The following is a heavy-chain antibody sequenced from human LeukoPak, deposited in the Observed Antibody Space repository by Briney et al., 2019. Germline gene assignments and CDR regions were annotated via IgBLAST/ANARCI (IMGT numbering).Heavy chain of an antibody. V-gene: IGHV3-48*01. J-gene: IGHJ4*02. Sequence: GGSLRLFCAASGSTFSSYSMNWVRQAPGKGLEWVSYISSSSSTIYYGDSAKGRFSVSRDNAKNSVYLQMNSLRAEDTAVYYCAVAGIVAAGNPFDYWGQGTLVTVSS. CDR1: GSTFSSYS. D-gene: IGHD6-13*01. CDR2: ISSSSSTI. CDR3: AVAGIVAAGNPFDY.